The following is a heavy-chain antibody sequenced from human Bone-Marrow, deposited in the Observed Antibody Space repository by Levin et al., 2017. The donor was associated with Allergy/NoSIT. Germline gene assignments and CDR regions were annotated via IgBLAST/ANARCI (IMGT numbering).Heavy chain of an antibody. Sequence: GESLKISCQASGYTFTNFDFNWVRQAPGQGLEWMGWVNPNSGNTGYAQKFQGRVTMTTNTSISTAYMELSSLTSEDTAVYYCARVGGVYSSNWYFHYWGQGTLVTVSS. CDR2: VNPNSGNT. J-gene: IGHJ4*02. CDR1: GYTFTNFD. V-gene: IGHV1-8*01. CDR3: ARVGGVYSSNWYFHY. D-gene: IGHD6-13*01.